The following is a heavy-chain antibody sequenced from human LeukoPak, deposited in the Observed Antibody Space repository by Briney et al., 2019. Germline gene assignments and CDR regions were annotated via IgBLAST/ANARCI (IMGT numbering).Heavy chain of an antibody. CDR1: GYTFTGYY. Sequence: ASVKVSCKASGYTFTGYYLHWVRQAPGQGLEWMRWINANHGGTNYAQQFQGRVTMTRDTSISTAYMELSRLRSDDAAVYYCARHRDFDSTGYYYPLFDYWGQGTLVTVSS. D-gene: IGHD3-22*01. J-gene: IGHJ4*02. CDR3: ARHRDFDSTGYYYPLFDY. CDR2: INANHGGT. V-gene: IGHV1-2*02.